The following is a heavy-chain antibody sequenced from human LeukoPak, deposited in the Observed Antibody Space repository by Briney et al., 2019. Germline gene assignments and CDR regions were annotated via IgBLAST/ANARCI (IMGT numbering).Heavy chain of an antibody. J-gene: IGHJ4*02. V-gene: IGHV3-21*01. CDR2: ISSSSSYI. CDR3: ARGGLGCSSTSCYGIGY. Sequence: PGGSLRLSCAASGFTFSSYSMNWVRQAPGKGLEWVSSISSSSSYIYYPDSVKGRFTISRDNAKNSLYLQMNSLRAEDTAVYYCARGGLGCSSTSCYGIGYWGQGTLVTVSS. CDR1: GFTFSSYS. D-gene: IGHD2-2*01.